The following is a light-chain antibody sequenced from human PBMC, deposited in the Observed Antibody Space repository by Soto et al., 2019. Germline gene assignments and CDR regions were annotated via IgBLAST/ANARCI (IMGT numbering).Light chain of an antibody. CDR2: GTS. V-gene: IGKV3-15*01. CDR3: QQYNYGPPGRGT. Sequence: ETVMTQSPATLSVSPGERATLSCRASQSVSSDLAWYQQKPGQAPRLLIYGTSTRATGIPARFSGSGSGTEFTLTISSLQSEDFAVYYCQQYNYGPPGRGTFGQGTKV. CDR1: QSVSSD. J-gene: IGKJ1*01.